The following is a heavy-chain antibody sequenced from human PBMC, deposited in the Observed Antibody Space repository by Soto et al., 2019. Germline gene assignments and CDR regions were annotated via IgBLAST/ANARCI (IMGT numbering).Heavy chain of an antibody. CDR3: ARQDSSNHYYYMDV. Sequence: SETLSLTCTVSGGSISSSSYYWGWIRQPPGKGLEWIGSIYYSGSTYYNPSLKSRVTISVDTSKNRFSLKLSSVTAADTAVYYCARQDSSNHYYYMDVWGKGTTVTVSS. D-gene: IGHD6-13*01. CDR2: IYYSGST. CDR1: GGSISSSSYY. V-gene: IGHV4-39*01. J-gene: IGHJ6*03.